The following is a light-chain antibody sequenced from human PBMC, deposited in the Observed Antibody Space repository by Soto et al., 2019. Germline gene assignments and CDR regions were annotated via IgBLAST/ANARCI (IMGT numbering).Light chain of an antibody. CDR3: QQYNNWPLA. CDR2: GAS. CDR1: QSVSSN. J-gene: IGKJ5*01. V-gene: IGKV3-15*01. Sequence: EQVMTQSPATLSVSPGERATLSCRASQSVSSNLAWYQQKPGQAPRLLIYGASSRATGIPVRFSGSGSGTELTITISSLQSEDCEVYYCQQYNNWPLAFGQGTRLEIK.